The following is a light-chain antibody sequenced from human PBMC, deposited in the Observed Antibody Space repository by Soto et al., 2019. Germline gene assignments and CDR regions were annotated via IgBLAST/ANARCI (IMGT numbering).Light chain of an antibody. CDR3: SSYTGSSTPYV. CDR1: SSDVGGYNY. V-gene: IGLV2-14*01. CDR2: EVS. J-gene: IGLJ1*01. Sequence: QSALTQPASVSGSPGQSITISCTGTSSDVGGYNYVSWYQQHPGKAPKLMIYEVSNRPSGISNRFSGSKSGNTASLTISGXXXXXXXDYYCSSYTGSSTPYVFGTGTKLTV.